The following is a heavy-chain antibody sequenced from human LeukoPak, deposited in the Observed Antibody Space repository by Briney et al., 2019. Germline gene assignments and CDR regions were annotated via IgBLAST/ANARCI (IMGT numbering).Heavy chain of an antibody. J-gene: IGHJ5*02. CDR1: GYTFTSYD. V-gene: IGHV1-8*01. CDR2: MNPNSGNT. D-gene: IGHD3-3*01. CDR3: ARRLGITIFGVVIIRRNWFDP. Sequence: ASVKVSCKASGYTFTSYDINWVRQATGQGLEWMGWMNPNSGNTGYAQKFQGRDTMTRNTSISTAYMELSSLRSEDTAVYYCARRLGITIFGVVIIRRNWFDPWGQGTLVTVSS.